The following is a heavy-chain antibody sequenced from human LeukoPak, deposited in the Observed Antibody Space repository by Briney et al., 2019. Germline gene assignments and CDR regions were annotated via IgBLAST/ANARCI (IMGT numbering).Heavy chain of an antibody. V-gene: IGHV3-48*04. CDR2: ISSSSSTI. Sequence: GGSLRLSCAASGFTFSSYSMNWVRQAPGKGLEWVSYISSSSSTIYYADSVKGRFTISRDNAKNSLYLQMNSLRAEDTAVYYCARDSYSSGWYWFDPWGQGTLVTVSS. D-gene: IGHD6-19*01. J-gene: IGHJ5*02. CDR1: GFTFSSYS. CDR3: ARDSYSSGWYWFDP.